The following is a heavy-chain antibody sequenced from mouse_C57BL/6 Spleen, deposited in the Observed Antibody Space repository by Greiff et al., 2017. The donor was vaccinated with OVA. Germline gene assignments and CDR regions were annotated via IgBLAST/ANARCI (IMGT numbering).Heavy chain of an antibody. CDR2: ISSGGDCI. D-gene: IGHD1-1*01. J-gene: IGHJ1*03. CDR1: GFTFSSYA. CDR3: TREGDYYGSPPYWYFDG. Sequence: DVKLVESGEGLVKPGGSLKLSCAASGFTFSSYAMSWVRQTPEKRLEWVAYISSGGDCIYYADTVKGRFTISRDNARNTLYLQMSSLTSEDTAMYYCTREGDYYGSPPYWYFDGWGTGTTVTVSS. V-gene: IGHV5-9-1*02.